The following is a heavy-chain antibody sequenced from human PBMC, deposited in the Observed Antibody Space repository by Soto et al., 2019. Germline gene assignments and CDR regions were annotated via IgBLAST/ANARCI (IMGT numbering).Heavy chain of an antibody. CDR2: MNPNSGNT. D-gene: IGHD4-4*01. CDR1: GYTFTSYD. V-gene: IGHV1-8*01. J-gene: IGHJ6*01. CDR3: ARAVKGSNHYYYAMDV. Sequence: ASVKVSCKASGYTFTSYDINWVRQATGQGLEWMGWMNPNSGNTGYAQKFQGRVTMTRNTSISTAYMEQSSLRSEDTAVYYCARAVKGSNHYYYAMDVSRQRTTVIVSS.